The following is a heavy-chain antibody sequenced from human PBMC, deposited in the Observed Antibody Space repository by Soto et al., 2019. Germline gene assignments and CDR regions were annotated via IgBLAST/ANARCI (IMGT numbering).Heavy chain of an antibody. D-gene: IGHD3-22*01. CDR2: IYYSGST. V-gene: IGHV4-39*02. J-gene: IGHJ4*02. Sequence: SETLSLTCTVSGGSISSSSYYWCWIRHPPGKGLEWIGSIYYSGSTYYNPSLKSRVTISVDTSKNQFSLKLSSVTAADTAVYYCARDLSIVHYYDSSGSEYYFDYWGQGTLVTVSS. CDR1: GGSISSSSYY. CDR3: ARDLSIVHYYDSSGSEYYFDY.